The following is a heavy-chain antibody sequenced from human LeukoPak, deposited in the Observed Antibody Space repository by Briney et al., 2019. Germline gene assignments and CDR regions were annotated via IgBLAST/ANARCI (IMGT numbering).Heavy chain of an antibody. CDR2: ISSSGSTI. CDR1: GFTFSDYY. Sequence: KPGGSLRLSCAASGFTFSDYYMSWIRQAPGKGLEWVSYISSSGSTIYYTDSVKGRFTLSRDNSKNTLYLQMNSLRAEDTAVYYCARADPHSGWYFDYWGQGTLVTVSS. J-gene: IGHJ4*02. D-gene: IGHD6-19*01. CDR3: ARADPHSGWYFDY. V-gene: IGHV3-11*01.